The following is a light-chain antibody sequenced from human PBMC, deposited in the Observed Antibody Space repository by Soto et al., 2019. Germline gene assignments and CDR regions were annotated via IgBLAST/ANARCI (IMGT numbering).Light chain of an antibody. V-gene: IGKV3-20*01. CDR2: GAS. CDR1: QSVGIN. CDR3: QQYGSSPET. Sequence: EIVMTQSPATLSVSPGERATLSCRASQSVGINLAWYQHKPGQAPRLLIYGASSRATGIPDRFSGSGSGTDFTLTISRLEPEDFAVYYCQQYGSSPETFGQGTKVDIK. J-gene: IGKJ1*01.